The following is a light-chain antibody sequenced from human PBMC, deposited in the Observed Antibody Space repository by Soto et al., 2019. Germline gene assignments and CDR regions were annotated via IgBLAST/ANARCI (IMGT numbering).Light chain of an antibody. CDR3: QHYNSYSEA. CDR2: KAS. V-gene: IGKV1-5*03. Sequence: DIQLTQSPSTLSASVGDSVTITWGASQTISSWLAWYQQKKGKAPKLLIYKASTLKSGVPSRLSGSGSGTEFTITISSLQTDDFETYYCQHYNSYSEAFGHGTKVDIK. CDR1: QTISSW. J-gene: IGKJ1*01.